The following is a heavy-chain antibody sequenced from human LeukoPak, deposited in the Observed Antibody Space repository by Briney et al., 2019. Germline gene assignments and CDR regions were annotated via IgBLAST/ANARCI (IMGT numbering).Heavy chain of an antibody. Sequence: GRSLRLSCAASGFSFSSSAIHWVRQSPAKGLEWLAFISHDGTNKYYSDSVEGRFTVSRHNSLNTAHLQMNSLRPEDAAIYYCASEDVDTGDFWGQGTLVTVSS. CDR1: GFSFSSSA. V-gene: IGHV3-30*14. CDR3: ASEDVDTGDF. D-gene: IGHD5-18*01. J-gene: IGHJ4*02. CDR2: ISHDGTNK.